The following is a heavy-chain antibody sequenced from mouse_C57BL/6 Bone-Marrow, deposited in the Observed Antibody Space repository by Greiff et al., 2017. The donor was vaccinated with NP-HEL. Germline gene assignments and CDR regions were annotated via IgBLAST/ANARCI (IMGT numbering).Heavy chain of an antibody. J-gene: IGHJ1*03. CDR3: ARAGRGYFDV. Sequence: QVQLQQPGAELVMPGASVKLSCKASGYTFTSYWMHWVKQRPGQGLEWIGEIDPSDSYTNYNQKFTGKSTLTVDKSSSTAYMQLSSLTSEDSAVYYCARAGRGYFDVWGTGTTVTVSS. D-gene: IGHD3-3*01. CDR2: IDPSDSYT. V-gene: IGHV1-69*01. CDR1: GYTFTSYW.